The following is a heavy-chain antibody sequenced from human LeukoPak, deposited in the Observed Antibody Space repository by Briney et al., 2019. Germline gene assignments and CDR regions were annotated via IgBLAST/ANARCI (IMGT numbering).Heavy chain of an antibody. CDR2: IYYTGST. Sequence: PSETLSLTCTVSGGSISSYDWSWIRQPPGKGLEWICFIYYTGSTNYNPSLKSRVTISVDTSKNQFSLKLTSVTAADAAVYYCASSLLRSSGWPESEYFHHWGQGTLVIVSS. CDR3: ASSLLRSSGWPESEYFHH. D-gene: IGHD6-19*01. V-gene: IGHV4-59*01. CDR1: GGSISSYD. J-gene: IGHJ1*01.